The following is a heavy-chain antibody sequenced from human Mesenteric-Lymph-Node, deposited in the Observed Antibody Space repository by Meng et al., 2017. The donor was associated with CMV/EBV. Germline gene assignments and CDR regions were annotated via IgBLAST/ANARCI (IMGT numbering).Heavy chain of an antibody. D-gene: IGHD3-3*01. Sequence: SLRLSCAASGFTFSTYAMHWVRQTPRKGLEWVAIISYDGSSESYSDSVKGRFTISRDNSKNTLYLQMNSLTAEDTAVYYCARPHYDFWNGYPADALDLWGQGTMVTVSS. CDR1: GFTFSTYA. CDR3: ARPHYDFWNGYPADALDL. J-gene: IGHJ3*01. V-gene: IGHV3-30*04. CDR2: ISYDGSSE.